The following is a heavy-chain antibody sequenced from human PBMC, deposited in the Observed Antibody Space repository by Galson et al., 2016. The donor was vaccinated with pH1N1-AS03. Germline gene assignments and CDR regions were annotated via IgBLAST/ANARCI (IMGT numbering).Heavy chain of an antibody. CDR1: GDSIRSSNYY. J-gene: IGHJ6*03. CDR3: ARHATTRSEVFGVPFYHYYYTDV. V-gene: IGHV4-39*01. CDR2: MYYTGTN. Sequence: SETLSLTCSVSGDSIRSSNYYWGWIRQPPGKGLEWIGSMYYTGTNFYNPSPKSRVSMSVDTSKNQFSLSLSSVTAADTAVYYCARHATTRSEVFGVPFYHYYYTDVWRKGTTVTGSS. D-gene: IGHD3-3*01.